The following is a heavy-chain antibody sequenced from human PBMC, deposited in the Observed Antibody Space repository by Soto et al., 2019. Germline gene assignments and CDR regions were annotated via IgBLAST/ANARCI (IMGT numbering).Heavy chain of an antibody. J-gene: IGHJ6*02. CDR2: IIPVFGTA. CDR1: RGTFSTSA. D-gene: IGHD6-25*01. V-gene: IGHV1-69*06. Sequence: QVQLVQSGAEVKKPGSSVKVSCKASRGTFSTSAISWVRRAPGQGLEWMGGIIPVFGTAHYAQKFQGRVTITADKSTSTAYMELTSLRSEGTAVYYCARERPEMGKDVWGQGTSVTVSS. CDR3: ARERPEMGKDV.